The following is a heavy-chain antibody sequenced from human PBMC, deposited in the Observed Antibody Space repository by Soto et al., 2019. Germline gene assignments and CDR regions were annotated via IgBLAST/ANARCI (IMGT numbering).Heavy chain of an antibody. D-gene: IGHD6-13*01. CDR1: GYTFTGYY. V-gene: IGHV1-2*04. CDR3: ARELGIAAAGRKNIAFDI. Sequence: ASVKVSCKASGYTFTGYYMHWVRQAPGQGLEWMGWINPNSGGTNYAQKFQGWVTMTRDTSISTAYMELSRLRSDDTAVYYCARELGIAAAGRKNIAFDIWGQGTMVTVSS. CDR2: INPNSGGT. J-gene: IGHJ3*02.